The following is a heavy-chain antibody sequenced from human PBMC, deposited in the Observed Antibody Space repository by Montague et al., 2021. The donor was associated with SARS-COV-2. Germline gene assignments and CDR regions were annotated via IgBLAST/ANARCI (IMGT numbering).Heavy chain of an antibody. V-gene: IGHV3-11*01. D-gene: IGHD5-12*01. CDR2: ISGSGSKT. CDR3: ARDQGGYGTLDI. Sequence: SLRLSCSASGFIFSDYYMTWIRQAPGKGLEWVSHISGSGSKTYYADSVKGRFTISRDTANNSVYLQMNFLGAEDTAVYYCARDQGGYGTLDIWGQGTMVTVSS. CDR1: GFIFSDYY. J-gene: IGHJ3*02.